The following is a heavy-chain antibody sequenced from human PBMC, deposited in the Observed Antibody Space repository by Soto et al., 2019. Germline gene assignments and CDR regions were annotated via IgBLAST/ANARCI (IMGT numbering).Heavy chain of an antibody. D-gene: IGHD6-13*01. V-gene: IGHV3-30*18. CDR3: AKDPHSSSWTPYFDY. J-gene: IGHJ4*02. CDR2: ISYDGSNK. Sequence: GGSLRLSCAASGFTFSSYGMHWVRQAPGKGLEWVAVISYDGSNKYYADSVKGRFTISRDNSKNTLYLQMNSLRAEDTAVYYCAKDPHSSSWTPYFDYWGQGTLVTVSS. CDR1: GFTFSSYG.